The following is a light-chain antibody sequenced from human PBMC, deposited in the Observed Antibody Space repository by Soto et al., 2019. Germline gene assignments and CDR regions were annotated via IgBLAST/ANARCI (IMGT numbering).Light chain of an antibody. CDR1: QSVSSN. Sequence: EIVMTQSPATLSVSPGDRATLSCRASQSVSSNLAWYQQKPGQAPRLLIYGASTRATGIPARFSGSGSGTEFTLTISSLQSEDFAVYSCQQYNNWPLFTFGPGTKVDIK. CDR2: GAS. CDR3: QQYNNWPLFT. V-gene: IGKV3-15*01. J-gene: IGKJ3*01.